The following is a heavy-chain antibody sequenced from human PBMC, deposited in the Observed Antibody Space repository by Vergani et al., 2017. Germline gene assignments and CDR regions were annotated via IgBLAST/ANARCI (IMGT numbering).Heavy chain of an antibody. V-gene: IGHV4-39*01. Sequence: QLQLQESGPGLVKPSATQSLTCSVSGASIRSSNYYWGWIRQPPGKGLEWIASIYYSGSTYYNPSLKSRVTISVDTSKNQLSLKLSSVTAADTAVYFCARHSTVEWLVKLGWIDPWGQGILVTVSS. CDR2: IYYSGST. CDR3: ARHSTVEWLVKLGWIDP. J-gene: IGHJ5*02. CDR1: GASIRSSNYY. D-gene: IGHD6-19*01.